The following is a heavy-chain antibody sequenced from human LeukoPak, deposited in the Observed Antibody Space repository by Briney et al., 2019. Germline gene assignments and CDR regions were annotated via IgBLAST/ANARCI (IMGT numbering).Heavy chain of an antibody. Sequence: ASVKVSCKASGYTFTGYYMHWVRQAPGQGLEWMGWINPNSGGTNYAQKFQGRVTMTRDTSISTVYMELSRLRSDDTAVYYCAGRTSVTTFAFDIWGQGTMVTVSS. V-gene: IGHV1-2*02. CDR3: AGRTSVTTFAFDI. D-gene: IGHD4-17*01. J-gene: IGHJ3*02. CDR2: INPNSGGT. CDR1: GYTFTGYY.